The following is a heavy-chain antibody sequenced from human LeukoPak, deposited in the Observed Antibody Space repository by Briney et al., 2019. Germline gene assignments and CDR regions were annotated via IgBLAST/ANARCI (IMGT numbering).Heavy chain of an antibody. V-gene: IGHV4-59*04. CDR1: GGSISSYY. Sequence: SETLSLTCTVSGGSISSYYWSWIRQAPGKGLAWIGYIYYSGSTYYNPSLKSRVTISVDTSKNQFSLKLSSVTAADTAVYYCARHKVHDFWSGYRFDYWGQGTLVTVSS. CDR2: IYYSGST. J-gene: IGHJ4*02. CDR3: ARHKVHDFWSGYRFDY. D-gene: IGHD3-3*01.